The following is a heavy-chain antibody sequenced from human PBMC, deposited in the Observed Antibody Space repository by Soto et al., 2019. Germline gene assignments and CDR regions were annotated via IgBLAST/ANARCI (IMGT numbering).Heavy chain of an antibody. CDR1: GGSISSYY. V-gene: IGHV4-59*01. CDR2: IYYSGST. D-gene: IGHD3-3*01. Sequence: SETLSLTCTVSGGSISSYYWSWIRQPPGKGLEWIGYIYYSGSTNYNPSLKSRVTISVDTSKNQFSLKLSSVTAADTAVYYCARGGSKITIFGVVISWYFDLWGRGTLVTVSS. J-gene: IGHJ2*01. CDR3: ARGGSKITIFGVVISWYFDL.